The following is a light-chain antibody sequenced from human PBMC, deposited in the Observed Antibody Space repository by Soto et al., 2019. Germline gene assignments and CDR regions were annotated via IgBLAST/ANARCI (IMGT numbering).Light chain of an antibody. CDR2: GNS. CDR1: SSNIGAGYD. V-gene: IGLV1-40*01. Sequence: QSALTQPPSVSGAPGQRVTISCTGSSSNIGAGYDVHWYQQLPGTAPKLLIYGNSNRPSGVPDRFSGSKSGTSASLAITGLQAEDEADSDCQSYASSLSGHVVFGGGTKLTVL. CDR3: QSYASSLSGHVV. J-gene: IGLJ2*01.